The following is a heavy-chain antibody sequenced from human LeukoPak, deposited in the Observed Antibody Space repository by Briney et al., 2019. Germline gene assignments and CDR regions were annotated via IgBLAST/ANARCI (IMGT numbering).Heavy chain of an antibody. J-gene: IGHJ4*02. V-gene: IGHV3-23*01. CDR3: AKDQKNYYDNTGLDY. D-gene: IGHD3-22*01. Sequence: WGSLRLSCAASGFTFSSYAMSWVRQAPGKGLEWVSAISGSGGSAGSTYYADSVKGRFTISRDNSKNTLYLQMSSLRAEDTAVYYCAKDQKNYYDNTGLDYWGQGTLVTVSS. CDR2: ISGSGGSAGST. CDR1: GFTFSSYA.